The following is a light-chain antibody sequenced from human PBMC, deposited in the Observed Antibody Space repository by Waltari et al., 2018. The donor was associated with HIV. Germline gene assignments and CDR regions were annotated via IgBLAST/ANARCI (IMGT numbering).Light chain of an antibody. CDR2: DVI. Sequence: QSDLTQPRSVSGSPGQSVTISCTGTTIEVGGFNFISWYQQHPGKAPKLMIYDVIKRPSGVLDRFSGSKFDNTVFLTFSGLQADDEADYYCCSYAGSYTLVVFGGGTKLTVL. CDR3: CSYAGSYTLVV. V-gene: IGLV2-11*01. CDR1: TIEVGGFNF. J-gene: IGLJ2*01.